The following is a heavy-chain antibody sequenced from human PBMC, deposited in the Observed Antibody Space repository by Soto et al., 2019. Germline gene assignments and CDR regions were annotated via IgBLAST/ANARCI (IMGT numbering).Heavy chain of an antibody. CDR2: INPNSGGT. J-gene: IGHJ6*02. V-gene: IGHV1-2*04. CDR3: ARDRPGNWNDEFGHYYYYGMDV. CDR1: GYTFTGYY. Sequence: ASVKVSCKASGYTFTGYYMHWVRQAPGQGLEWMGWINPNSGGTNYAQKFQGWVTMTRDTSISTAYMELSRLRSDDTAVYYCARDRPGNWNDEFGHYYYYGMDVWGQGTTVTVSS. D-gene: IGHD1-1*01.